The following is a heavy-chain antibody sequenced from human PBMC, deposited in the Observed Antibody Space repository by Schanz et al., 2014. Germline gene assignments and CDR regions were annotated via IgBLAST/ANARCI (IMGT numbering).Heavy chain of an antibody. D-gene: IGHD2-15*01. CDR1: GFTFNSYA. Sequence: VQLLESGGGLVQPGGSLRLSCAASGFTFNSYAMTWVRQAPGKGLEWVAVISNDGSIKYYADSVKGRFTISRDNAKNTLYLQMNSLRAEDTAVYYCARDRGYCSGGSCLTFDYWGQGTLVTVSS. V-gene: IGHV3-30-3*01. J-gene: IGHJ4*02. CDR2: ISNDGSIK. CDR3: ARDRGYCSGGSCLTFDY.